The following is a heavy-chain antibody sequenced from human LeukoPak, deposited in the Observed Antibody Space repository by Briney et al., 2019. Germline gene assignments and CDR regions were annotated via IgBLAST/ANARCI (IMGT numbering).Heavy chain of an antibody. D-gene: IGHD2-15*01. CDR2: ISAYNGNT. J-gene: IGHJ5*02. V-gene: IGHV1-18*01. CDR1: GYTFTSYG. CDR3: ARDHCSGGSCLYNWFDP. Sequence: ASVKVSCKASGYTFTSYGISWVRQAPGQGLEWMGWISAYNGNTNYAQKLQGRVTMTTDTSTSTAYMEPRSLRSDDTAVYYCARDHCSGGSCLYNWFDPWGQGTLVTVSS.